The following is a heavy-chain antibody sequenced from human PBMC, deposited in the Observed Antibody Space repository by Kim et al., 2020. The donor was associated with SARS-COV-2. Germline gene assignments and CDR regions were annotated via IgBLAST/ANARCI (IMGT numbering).Heavy chain of an antibody. CDR1: GFTSNSYW. CDR2: IKQDGSEK. CDR3: VRSRWMDV. Sequence: GGSLRLFCAASGFTSNSYWMYWVRLAPGKGLEWVANIKQDGSEKYNVDSVKGRFTISRDNAKNSLYLQMNSLRAEDTAVYYCVRSRWMDVWGQGSTDTVS. V-gene: IGHV3-7*03. J-gene: IGHJ6*02.